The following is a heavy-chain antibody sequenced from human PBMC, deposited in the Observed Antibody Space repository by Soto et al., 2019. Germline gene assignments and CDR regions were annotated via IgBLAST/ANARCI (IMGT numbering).Heavy chain of an antibody. CDR2: ISGSGDTT. CDR1: GFTFNNYA. V-gene: IGHV3-23*01. D-gene: IGHD6-6*01. Sequence: GGSLRLSCAASGFTFNNYAITWVRQAPGKGLEWVSAISGSGDTTYYANSVEGRFTISRDKSKKTVYLQMKSLRAEDTAVYYCAKGGEYRQLVLWFFDYWGQGTLVTVSS. CDR3: AKGGEYRQLVLWFFDY. J-gene: IGHJ4*02.